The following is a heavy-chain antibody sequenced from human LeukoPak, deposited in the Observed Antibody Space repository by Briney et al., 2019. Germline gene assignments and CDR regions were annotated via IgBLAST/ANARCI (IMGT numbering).Heavy chain of an antibody. D-gene: IGHD6-19*01. V-gene: IGHV3-66*01. Sequence: GGSLRLSCAASGFTVSSNYMNWVRQAPGKGLEWVSVIYSGGTTYYSDSVKGRFTISRDNSKNTLYLQMNSLRTEDTAVYYCVAAVAVAYYFDYWGQGTLVTVSS. CDR2: IYSGGTT. CDR3: VAAVAVAYYFDY. CDR1: GFTVSSNY. J-gene: IGHJ4*02.